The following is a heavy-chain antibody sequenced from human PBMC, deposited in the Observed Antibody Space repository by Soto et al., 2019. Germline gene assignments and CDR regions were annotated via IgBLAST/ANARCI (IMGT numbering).Heavy chain of an antibody. CDR3: ARGLVIRPYYYHGMDV. Sequence: QVQLQESGPGLVKPSQTLSLTCTVSGGSISSGDYFWRWLRQSPGKGLEWIGYISSIGSTYYNPSLQSRVSVSRDTSKNQFSLKLSYVTTTDTAVYYCARGLVIRPYYYHGMDVWGQGTTVTVSS. CDR2: ISSIGST. J-gene: IGHJ6*02. CDR1: GGSISSGDYF. V-gene: IGHV4-30-4*01. D-gene: IGHD3-9*01.